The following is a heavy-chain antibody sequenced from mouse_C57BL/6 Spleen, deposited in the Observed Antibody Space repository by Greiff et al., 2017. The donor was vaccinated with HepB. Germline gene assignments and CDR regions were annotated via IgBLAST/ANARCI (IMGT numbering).Heavy chain of an antibody. D-gene: IGHD2-4*01. CDR1: GYTFTSYW. V-gene: IGHV1-72*01. CDR2: IDPNSGGT. J-gene: IGHJ2*01. CDR3: ARWRSTMITLDY. Sequence: QVHVKQPGAELVKPGASVKLSCKASGYTFTSYWMHWVKQRPGRGLEWIGRIDPNSGGTKYNEKFKSKATLTVDKPSSTAYMQLSSLTSEDSAVYYCARWRSTMITLDYWGQGTTLTVSS.